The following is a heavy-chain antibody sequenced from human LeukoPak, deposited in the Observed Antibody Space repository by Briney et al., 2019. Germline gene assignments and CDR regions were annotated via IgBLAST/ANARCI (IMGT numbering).Heavy chain of an antibody. CDR2: IKPDGSDR. CDR3: ARGGHRQKEF. D-gene: IGHD3-10*01. V-gene: IGHV3-7*01. J-gene: IGHJ4*02. Sequence: GGSLRLSCAASGFTFSNYWMTWVRQSPGKGLEWVAIIKPDGSDRYSVDSEKGRFTVSRDIAKNSLYLQMSSLRAEDTAVYYCARGGHRQKEFWGQGTLVTVSS. CDR1: GFTFSNYW.